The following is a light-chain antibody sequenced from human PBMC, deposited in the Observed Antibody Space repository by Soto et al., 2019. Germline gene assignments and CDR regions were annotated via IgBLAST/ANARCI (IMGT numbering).Light chain of an antibody. CDR2: AAS. J-gene: IGKJ5*01. CDR3: QQYGSSPIT. CDR1: QCISSW. V-gene: IGKV1-12*01. Sequence: DIQMTQSPSSVSASVGDRVTITCRASQCISSWLSWYQQKPGKAPTLLIYAASSLQSGVPSRFSGSGSGTDFTLTISRLEPEDFAVYYCQQYGSSPITFGQGTRLEIK.